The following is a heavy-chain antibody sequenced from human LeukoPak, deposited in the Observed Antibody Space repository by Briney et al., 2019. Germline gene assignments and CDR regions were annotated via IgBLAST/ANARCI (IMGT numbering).Heavy chain of an antibody. J-gene: IGHJ3*02. CDR1: GFTFSSYA. CDR3: AKEDSSSWSPDTDAFGI. D-gene: IGHD6-13*01. Sequence: PGGSLRLSCAASGFTFSSYAMHWVRQAPGKGLEWVTFIRHDGTNNDYADSVKGRFTISRDNSKNTLYLQMSSLRAEDTAVYYCAKEDSSSWSPDTDAFGIWGQGTMVTVSS. CDR2: IRHDGTNN. V-gene: IGHV3-30*02.